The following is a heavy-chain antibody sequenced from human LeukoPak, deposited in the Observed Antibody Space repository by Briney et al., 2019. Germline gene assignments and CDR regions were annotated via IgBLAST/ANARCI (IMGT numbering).Heavy chain of an antibody. CDR2: IIPIFGTA. J-gene: IGHJ5*02. D-gene: IGHD1-14*01. V-gene: IGHV1-69*05. CDR1: GGTFSSYA. CDR3: VRDNSIADRGWWFDP. Sequence: SVKVSCKASGGTFSSYAISWVRQAPGQGLEWMGGIIPIFGTANYAQKFQGRLTVTRDTPTSTVYMELSSLRSDDTAVYYCVRDNSIADRGWWFDPWGQGTLVTVSS.